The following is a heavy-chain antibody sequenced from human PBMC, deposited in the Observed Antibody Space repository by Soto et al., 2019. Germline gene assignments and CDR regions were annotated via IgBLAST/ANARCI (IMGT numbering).Heavy chain of an antibody. CDR2: ITGDDGST. CDR1: GFTFSNYA. CDR3: AKCDFPLWFGEAIFDH. V-gene: IGHV3-23*01. Sequence: EVQLLESGGGSVQPGGSLKVSCAAAGFTFSNYAMSWVRQAPGKGLQWVSSITGDDGSTYYTDSVEGRFTISRDNSKNTLYLQMNSLRAEDTAIYYCAKCDFPLWFGEAIFDHWGQGTLVTVSS. D-gene: IGHD3-10*01. J-gene: IGHJ4*02.